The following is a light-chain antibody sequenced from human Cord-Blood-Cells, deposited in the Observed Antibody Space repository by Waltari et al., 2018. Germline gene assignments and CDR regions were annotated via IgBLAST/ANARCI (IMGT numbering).Light chain of an antibody. CDR1: QSVSSN. CDR2: GAS. V-gene: IGKV3-15*01. J-gene: IGKJ2*01. Sequence: DIVMTQSPATLSVSPGERATLTCRASQSVSSNLAWYQQKPGQAPRLLIYGASTRATGIPARFSGSGSGTEFTLTIGSLQSEDFAVYYCQQYNNWPMYTFGQGTKLEIK. CDR3: QQYNNWPMYT.